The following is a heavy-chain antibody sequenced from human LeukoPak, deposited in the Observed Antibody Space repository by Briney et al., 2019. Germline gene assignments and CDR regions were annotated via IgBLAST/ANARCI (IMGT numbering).Heavy chain of an antibody. CDR1: GYTFTSYD. CDR2: IIPILGIA. V-gene: IGHV1-69*04. Sequence: ASVKVSCKASGYTFTSYDINWVRQATGQGLEWMGRIIPILGIANYAQKFQGRVTITADKSTSTAYMELSSLRSEDTAVYYCAREHYDILTGYTHYYYYGMDVWGQGTTVTVSS. D-gene: IGHD3-9*01. CDR3: AREHYDILTGYTHYYYYGMDV. J-gene: IGHJ6*02.